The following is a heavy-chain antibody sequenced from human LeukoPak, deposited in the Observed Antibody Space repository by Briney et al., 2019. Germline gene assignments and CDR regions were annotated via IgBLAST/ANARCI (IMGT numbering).Heavy chain of an antibody. CDR1: GFIFSNYW. CDR2: ISGSGGST. CDR3: AGSMVPYYFDY. J-gene: IGHJ4*02. V-gene: IGHV3-23*01. D-gene: IGHD3-10*01. Sequence: GGSLRLSCAASGFIFSNYWMHWVRQAPGKGLEWVSAISGSGGSTYYADSVKGRFTISRDNSKNTLYLQMNSLRAEDTAVYYCAGSMVPYYFDYWGQGTLVTVSS.